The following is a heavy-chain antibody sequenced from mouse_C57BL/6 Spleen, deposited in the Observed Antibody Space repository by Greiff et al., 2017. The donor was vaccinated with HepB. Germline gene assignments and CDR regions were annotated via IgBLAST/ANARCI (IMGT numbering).Heavy chain of an antibody. CDR3: ARGITTVVATDYFDY. D-gene: IGHD1-1*01. CDR1: GFNIKDYY. J-gene: IGHJ2*01. V-gene: IGHV14-2*01. Sequence: EVQLQQSGAELVKPGASVKLSCTASGFNIKDYYMHWVKQRTEQGLEWIGRIDPEDGETKYAPKFQGKATITADTSSNTAYLQLSSLSSEDTAVYYCARGITTVVATDYFDYWGQGTTLTVSS. CDR2: IDPEDGET.